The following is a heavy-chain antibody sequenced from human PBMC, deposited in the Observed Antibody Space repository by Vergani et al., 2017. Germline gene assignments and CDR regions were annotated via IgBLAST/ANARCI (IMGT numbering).Heavy chain of an antibody. D-gene: IGHD4-17*01. CDR2: ISSSSSTI. CDR1: GFTFSSYS. Sequence: EVHLVESGGGLVQPGGSLRLSCAASGFTFSSYSMNWVRQAPGKGLEWVSYISSSSSTIYYADSVKGRFTISRDNAKNSLYLQMNSLRPEDTAVYYCARFPLTTVATGHTDYYYGMDVWGQGTTVTVSS. V-gene: IGHV3-48*01. CDR3: ARFPLTTVATGHTDYYYGMDV. J-gene: IGHJ6*02.